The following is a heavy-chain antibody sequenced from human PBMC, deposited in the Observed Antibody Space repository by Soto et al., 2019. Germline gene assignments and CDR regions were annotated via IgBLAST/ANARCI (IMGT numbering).Heavy chain of an antibody. Sequence: GASVKVSCKASGGTFSSYAISWVRQAPGQGLEWMGGIIPIFGTANYAQKFQGRVTITADKSTSTAYMELSSLRSEDTAVYYCERDRINMVRGVLLADYYYGMDVWGQGTTVTVSS. CDR3: ERDRINMVRGVLLADYYYGMDV. CDR2: IIPIFGTA. V-gene: IGHV1-69*06. CDR1: GGTFSSYA. J-gene: IGHJ6*02. D-gene: IGHD3-10*01.